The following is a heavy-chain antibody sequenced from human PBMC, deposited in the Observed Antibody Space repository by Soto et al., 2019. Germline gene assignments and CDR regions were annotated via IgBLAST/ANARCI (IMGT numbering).Heavy chain of an antibody. CDR1: GFTFNTYT. Sequence: EVQLVESGGGLVEPGGSLRLSCAASGFTFNTYTMNWVRQAPGKGLEWVSSISSRSIYIYYADSVTGRFTISRDDARNSLYLQMNSLRAEDTAVYYCAREEVSRPNTYPGLDVWAQGTTVTVSS. J-gene: IGHJ6*02. V-gene: IGHV3-21*01. CDR2: ISSRSIYI. CDR3: AREEVSRPNTYPGLDV.